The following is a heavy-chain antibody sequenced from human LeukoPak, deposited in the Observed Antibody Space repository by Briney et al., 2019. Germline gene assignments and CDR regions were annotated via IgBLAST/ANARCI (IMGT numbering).Heavy chain of an antibody. D-gene: IGHD4-17*01. Sequence: GGSLRLSCAASGFTFSSYGMHWVRQAPGKGLEWVAFIRYDGSNKYYADSVRGRFTISRDNSRNTLYLQMSSLKTEDTAVYYCAKDGQQGPYPVTYGDRSHFDYWGQGTLVTVSS. J-gene: IGHJ4*02. CDR1: GFTFSSYG. CDR3: AKDGQQGPYPVTYGDRSHFDY. V-gene: IGHV3-30*02. CDR2: IRYDGSNK.